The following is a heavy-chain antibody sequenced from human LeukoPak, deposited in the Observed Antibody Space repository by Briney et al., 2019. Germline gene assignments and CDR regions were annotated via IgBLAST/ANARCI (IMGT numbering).Heavy chain of an antibody. CDR2: IYSGGST. CDR1: GFTVSSNY. V-gene: IGHV3-53*01. Sequence: PGGSLRLSCAASGFTVSSNYMSWVRQAPGKGLEWVSVIYSGGSTYYADSVKGRFTISRDNSKNTLYLQMNSLRAEDTAVYYCASQLDCGGDCYRAEYSQHWGQGTLVTVSS. CDR3: ASQLDCGGDCYRAEYSQH. J-gene: IGHJ1*01. D-gene: IGHD2-21*02.